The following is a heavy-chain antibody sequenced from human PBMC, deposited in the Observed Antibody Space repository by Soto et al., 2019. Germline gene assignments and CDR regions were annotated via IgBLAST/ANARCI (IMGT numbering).Heavy chain of an antibody. J-gene: IGHJ5*02. V-gene: IGHV4-59*01. D-gene: IGHD3-3*01. Sequence: SETLSLTCTVSGGSISSYYWSWIRQPPGKEQEWIGYIYYSGSTNYNPSLKSRVTISVDTSKNQFSLKLSSVTAAVTAVYYCARRGVQLIFYDFWGDINLFDPWGQGSLVTGSS. CDR3: ARRGVQLIFYDFWGDINLFDP. CDR1: GGSISSYY. CDR2: IYYSGST.